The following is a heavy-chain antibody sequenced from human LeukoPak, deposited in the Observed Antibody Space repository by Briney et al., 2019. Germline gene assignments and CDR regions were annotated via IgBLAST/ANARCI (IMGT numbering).Heavy chain of an antibody. CDR1: GFTFSSYG. CDR2: IWYDGSNK. J-gene: IGHJ6*02. D-gene: IGHD6-13*01. V-gene: IGHV3-33*01. CDR3: ARGYSSSWYFRYYYGMDV. Sequence: EGSLRLSCAASGFTFSSYGMHWVRQAPGKGLEWVAVIWYDGSNKYYADSVKGRFTISRDNSKNTLYLQMNSLRAEDTAVYYCARGYSSSWYFRYYYGMDVWGQGTTVTVSS.